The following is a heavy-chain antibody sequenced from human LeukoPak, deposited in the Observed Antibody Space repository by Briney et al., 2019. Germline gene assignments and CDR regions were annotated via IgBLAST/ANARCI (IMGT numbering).Heavy chain of an antibody. D-gene: IGHD3-16*01. J-gene: IGHJ4*02. Sequence: SETLFLTCTVSGGSISSYYWSWIRQPPGKGLEWIGHIHYTGSTDYNPSLKSRVTISLDTSKNQCSLHLSSVTAADTAVYSCARAGRGGFDFDYWGQGALVTVSS. V-gene: IGHV4-59*01. CDR2: IHYTGST. CDR1: GGSISSYY. CDR3: ARAGRGGFDFDY.